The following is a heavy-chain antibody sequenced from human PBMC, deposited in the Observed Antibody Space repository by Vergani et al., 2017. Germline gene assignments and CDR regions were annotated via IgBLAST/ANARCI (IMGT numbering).Heavy chain of an antibody. CDR2: ISGSGGST. CDR1: GFTFSSYA. CDR3: ARDSLYYYDSSGYSYYFDY. J-gene: IGHJ4*02. Sequence: EVQLLESGGGLVQPGGSLRLSCAASGFTFSSYAMSWVRQAPGKGLEWVSAISGSGGSTYYADSVKGRFTISRDNAKNSLYLQMNSLRAEDTAVYYCARDSLYYYDSSGYSYYFDYWGQGTLVTVSS. V-gene: IGHV3-23*01. D-gene: IGHD3-22*01.